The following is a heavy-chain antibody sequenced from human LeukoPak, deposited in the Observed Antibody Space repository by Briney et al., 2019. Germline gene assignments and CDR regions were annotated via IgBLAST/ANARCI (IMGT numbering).Heavy chain of an antibody. J-gene: IGHJ6*03. Sequence: SETLSLTCTVSGGSISSYYWSWIRQPPGKGLEWIGCIYTSGSTNYNPSLKSRVTISVDTSKNQFSLKLSSVTAADTAVYYCARIPTTRGYYYYYYMDVWGKGTTVTVSS. D-gene: IGHD1/OR15-1a*01. CDR1: GGSISSYY. V-gene: IGHV4-4*09. CDR2: IYTSGST. CDR3: ARIPTTRGYYYYYYMDV.